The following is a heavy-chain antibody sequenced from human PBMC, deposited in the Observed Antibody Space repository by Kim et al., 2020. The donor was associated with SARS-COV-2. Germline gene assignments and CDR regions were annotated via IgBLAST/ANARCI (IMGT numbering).Heavy chain of an antibody. J-gene: IGHJ4*02. D-gene: IGHD3-22*01. V-gene: IGHV3-74*01. CDR3: ARRYYDSRGYYYFDS. CDR1: GFTFRTYW. CDR2: TNGDGSTT. Sequence: GGSLRLSCAASGFTFRTYWMHWVRQAPGKGLVWVSRTNGDGSTTNYADSVKGRFTISRDNAKNTLYLQLNSLRAEDTAIYYCARRYYDSRGYYYFDSWGQGPLFTVSS.